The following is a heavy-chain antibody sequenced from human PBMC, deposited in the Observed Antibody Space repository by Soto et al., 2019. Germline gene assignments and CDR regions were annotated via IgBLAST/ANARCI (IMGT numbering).Heavy chain of an antibody. J-gene: IGHJ4*02. V-gene: IGHV1-18*01. Sequence: QVQLVQSGAEVKKPGASVKVSCKASGYTFTSYGISWVRQAPGQGLEWMGWISAYNGNTNYAQKLQGRVTMTTATSTSTAYMELRSLRSDDTAVYYCARVPLPGGLLRETDFDYWGQGTLVTVSS. CDR3: ARVPLPGGLLRETDFDY. CDR1: GYTFTSYG. CDR2: ISAYNGNT. D-gene: IGHD3-10*01.